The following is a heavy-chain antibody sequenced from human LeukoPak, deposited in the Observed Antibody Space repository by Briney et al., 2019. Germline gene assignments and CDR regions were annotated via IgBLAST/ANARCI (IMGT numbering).Heavy chain of an antibody. J-gene: IGHJ3*02. D-gene: IGHD3-16*01. CDR2: IYHSGST. CDR3: ARWGQGGVFRAFHI. Sequence: SETLSLTCTVSGGSISSGGYYWSWIRQPPGKGLEWIGYIYHSGSTYYNPSLKSRVTISVDRSKNQFSLKLSSVTAADTAVYYCARWGQGGVFRAFHIWGQGTMVTVSS. V-gene: IGHV4-30-2*01. CDR1: GGSISSGGYY.